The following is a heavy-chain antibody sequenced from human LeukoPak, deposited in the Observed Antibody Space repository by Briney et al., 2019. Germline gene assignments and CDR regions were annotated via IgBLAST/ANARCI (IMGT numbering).Heavy chain of an antibody. CDR2: IYHSRST. Sequence: PSETLSLTCAVSGGSISSSNWWSWVRQPPGKGLEWIGEIYHSRSTNYNPSLKSRVTISVDKSKNQFSLKLSSVTAADTAVFYCARLRFYGSGTYYDYYFDYWGQGTLVTVSS. V-gene: IGHV4-4*02. J-gene: IGHJ4*02. CDR1: GGSISSSNW. CDR3: ARLRFYGSGTYYDYYFDY. D-gene: IGHD3-10*01.